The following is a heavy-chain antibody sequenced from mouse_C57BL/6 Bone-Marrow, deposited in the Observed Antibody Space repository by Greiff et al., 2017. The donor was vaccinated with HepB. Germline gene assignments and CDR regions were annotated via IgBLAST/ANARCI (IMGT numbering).Heavy chain of an antibody. D-gene: IGHD1-1*01. V-gene: IGHV1-69*01. CDR2: IDPSDSYT. Sequence: VQLKQPGAELVMPGASVKLSCKASGYTFTSYWMHWVKQRPGQGLEWIGEIDPSDSYTNYNQKFKGKSTLTVDKSSSTAYMQLSSLTSEDSAVYYCARKFITTVVDWYFDVWGTGTTVTVSS. J-gene: IGHJ1*03. CDR1: GYTFTSYW. CDR3: ARKFITTVVDWYFDV.